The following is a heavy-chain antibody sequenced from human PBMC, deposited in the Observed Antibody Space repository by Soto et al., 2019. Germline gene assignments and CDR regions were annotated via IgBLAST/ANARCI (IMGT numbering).Heavy chain of an antibody. CDR2: MNPNSGNT. V-gene: IGHV1-8*01. D-gene: IGHD3-3*01. J-gene: IGHJ6*02. CDR1: GYTFTSYD. CDR3: ARAGLEWLLGYYYYGMDV. Sequence: ASVKVSCKASGYTFTSYDINWVRQATGQGLEWMGWMNPNSGNTGYAQKFQGRVTMTRNTSISTAYMELSSLRSEDTAVYYCARAGLEWLLGYYYYGMDVWGQGTTVTAP.